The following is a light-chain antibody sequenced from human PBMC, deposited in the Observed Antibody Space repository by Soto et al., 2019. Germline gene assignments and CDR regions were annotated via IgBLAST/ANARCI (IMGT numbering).Light chain of an antibody. CDR2: GAS. CDR1: QSVNSN. CDR3: QQYNNWPLT. J-gene: IGKJ3*01. V-gene: IGKV3-15*01. Sequence: EIVMTQSPATLSVSPGERATLSCRASQSVNSNLAWYQQKPGQAPRLLIYGASTRATGIPARFSGSGSGTEFTLTISSLQSEDFAVYYCQQYNNWPLTFGPGTKVDIQ.